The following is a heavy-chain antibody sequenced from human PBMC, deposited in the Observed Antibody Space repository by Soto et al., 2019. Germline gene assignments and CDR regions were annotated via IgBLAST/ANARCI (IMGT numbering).Heavy chain of an antibody. CDR3: ATEGDSYYFDY. V-gene: IGHV3-30-3*01. D-gene: IGHD2-21*02. CDR2: ISYDGSNK. CDR1: GFTFSSYA. J-gene: IGHJ4*02. Sequence: XESLTLSCAASGFTFSSYAKHWVRQAPGKGLEWVAVISYDGSNKYYADSVKGRFTISRDNSKNTLYLQMNSLRAEDTAVYYCATEGDSYYFDYWGQGTLVTVSS.